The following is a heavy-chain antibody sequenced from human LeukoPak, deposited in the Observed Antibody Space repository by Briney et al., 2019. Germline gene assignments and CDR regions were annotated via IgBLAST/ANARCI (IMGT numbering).Heavy chain of an antibody. CDR3: ASGDYVWGSYRSY. CDR1: GYTFTGYY. Sequence: GASVKVSCKASGYTFTGYYMHWVRQAPGQGLEWMVRINPNSGDTIYAQKFQGRVTMTRDPSISTAYMELSRLRSDDTAVYYCASGDYVWGSYRSYWGQGTLVTVSS. CDR2: INPNSGDT. V-gene: IGHV1-2*06. D-gene: IGHD3-16*02. J-gene: IGHJ4*02.